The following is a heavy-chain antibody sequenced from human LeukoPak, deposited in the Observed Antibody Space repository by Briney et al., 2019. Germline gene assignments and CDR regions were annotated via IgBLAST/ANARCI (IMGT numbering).Heavy chain of an antibody. D-gene: IGHD3-22*01. CDR2: IYYSGST. V-gene: IGHV4-39*01. CDR3: ARHRDYYDSSGIEAFDI. Sequence: SETLSLTCTVSGGSISSSSYYWGWIRQPPGTGLEWIGSIYYSGSTYYNPSLKSRVTISVDTSKNQFSLKLSSVTAADTAVYYCARHRDYYDSSGIEAFDIWGQGTMVTVSS. CDR1: GGSISSSSYY. J-gene: IGHJ3*02.